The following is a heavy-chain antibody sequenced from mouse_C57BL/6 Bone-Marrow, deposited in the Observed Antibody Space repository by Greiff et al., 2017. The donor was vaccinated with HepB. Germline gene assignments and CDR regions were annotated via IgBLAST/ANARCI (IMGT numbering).Heavy chain of an antibody. CDR2: INPGSGGT. CDR1: GYAFTNYL. V-gene: IGHV1-54*01. J-gene: IGHJ3*01. Sequence: QVQLQQSGAELVRPGTSVKVSCKASGYAFTNYLIEWVKQRPGQGLEWIGVINPGSGGTNYNDKFTGKVTLTADKSSSTTYMQLSSLTSEDSAVYFCASPTMITSFAYWGQGTLVTVSA. D-gene: IGHD2-4*01. CDR3: ASPTMITSFAY.